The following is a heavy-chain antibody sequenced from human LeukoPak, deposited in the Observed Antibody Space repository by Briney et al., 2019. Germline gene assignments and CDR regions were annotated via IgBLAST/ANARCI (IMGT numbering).Heavy chain of an antibody. V-gene: IGHV4-38-2*01. Sequence: SETLSLTCAVSGYSLGKNYYWGWIRQSPGKGLEWIGRIYGRASTSYNPSLMNRVTMSVDTSKNHFSLQLTSVTAADTAVYYCARYDSRGSASTKFDYWGPGIPVTVSS. D-gene: IGHD3-3*01. J-gene: IGHJ4*02. CDR3: ARYDSRGSASTKFDY. CDR1: GYSLGKNYY. CDR2: IYGRAST.